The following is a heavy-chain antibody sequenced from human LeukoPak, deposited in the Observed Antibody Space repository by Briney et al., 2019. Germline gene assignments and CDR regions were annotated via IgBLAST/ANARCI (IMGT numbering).Heavy chain of an antibody. CDR1: GFTFSNYW. CDR2: IYVDGRTT. CDR3: IRDFRSADL. Sequence: GGSLRLSCVASGFTFSNYWMHWVRQPPGKGLVWVSRIYVDGRTTNYADSVKGRFTISRDNAKNTVYLEMNSLSVEDTATYYCIRDFRSADLWGQGTPVTVTS. V-gene: IGHV3-74*01. J-gene: IGHJ5*02.